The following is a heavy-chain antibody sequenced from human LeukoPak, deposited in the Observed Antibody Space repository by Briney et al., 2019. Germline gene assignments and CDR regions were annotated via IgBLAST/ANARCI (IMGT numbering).Heavy chain of an antibody. CDR2: LKSKTDGGTT. CDR1: GFTFSNAW. Sequence: GGSLRLSCAASGFTFSNAWMSWVRQAPGKGLEWVGRLKSKTDGGTTDYAAPVKGRFTISRDDSKNTLYLHMNSLKTEDTAVYYCTTYITMVRGVIMTGDWFDPWGQGTLVTVSS. J-gene: IGHJ5*02. D-gene: IGHD3-10*01. V-gene: IGHV3-15*01. CDR3: TTYITMVRGVIMTGDWFDP.